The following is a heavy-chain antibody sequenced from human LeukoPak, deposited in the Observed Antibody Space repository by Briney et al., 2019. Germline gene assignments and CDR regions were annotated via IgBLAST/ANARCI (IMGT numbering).Heavy chain of an antibody. CDR1: GFTVSSNY. CDR2: IYSGGST. Sequence: GGSLRLSCAASGFTVSSNYMSWVRQAPGKGLEWVSVIYSGGSTYYADSVKGRFTISRDNAKDSVYLQMDSLRAEDTAVYYCARDPAYGDDRYFDYWGQGTLVTVSS. V-gene: IGHV3-53*01. CDR3: ARDPAYGDDRYFDY. D-gene: IGHD4-17*01. J-gene: IGHJ4*02.